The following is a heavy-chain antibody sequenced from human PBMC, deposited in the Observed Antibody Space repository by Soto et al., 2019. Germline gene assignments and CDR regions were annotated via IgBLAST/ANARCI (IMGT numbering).Heavy chain of an antibody. J-gene: IGHJ4*02. D-gene: IGHD6-13*01. CDR2: IIPIFGTA. CDR3: AREVGSSSWDLQPSFDY. Sequence: QVQLVQSGAEVKKPGSSVKVSCKASGGTFSSYAISWVRQAPGQGLEWMGGIIPIFGTANYAQKFQGRVTITVDESTSTAYMELSSLRSEDTAVYYCAREVGSSSWDLQPSFDYWGQGTLVTVSS. V-gene: IGHV1-69*01. CDR1: GGTFSSYA.